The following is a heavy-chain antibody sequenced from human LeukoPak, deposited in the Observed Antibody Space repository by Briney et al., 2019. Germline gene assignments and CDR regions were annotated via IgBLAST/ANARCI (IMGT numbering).Heavy chain of an antibody. CDR2: IYYSGST. J-gene: IGHJ4*02. CDR1: GGSISSYY. Sequence: SETLSLTCTVSGGSISSYYWSWIRQPPGKGLEWIGYIYYSGSTNYNPSLKSRVTISVDTSKNQFSLKLSSVTAAGTAVYYCARAYSSSWYDYWGQGTLVTVSS. D-gene: IGHD6-13*01. V-gene: IGHV4-59*01. CDR3: ARAYSSSWYDY.